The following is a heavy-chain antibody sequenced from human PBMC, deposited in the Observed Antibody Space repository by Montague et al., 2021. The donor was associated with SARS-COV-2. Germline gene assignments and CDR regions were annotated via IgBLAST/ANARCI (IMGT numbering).Heavy chain of an antibody. Sequence: SETRSLTCGVYGGSFSGYYWSWIRQPPGKGLQWIGGINHSGSTNYNSSLNSRGTISLDTSKNQFSLKLTSVSAAGTAVYYCARGLGRPGTIFGVALYWGQGTLVTVSS. CDR1: GGSFSGYY. D-gene: IGHD3-3*01. V-gene: IGHV4-34*01. CDR3: ARGLGRPGTIFGVALY. J-gene: IGHJ4*02. CDR2: INHSGST.